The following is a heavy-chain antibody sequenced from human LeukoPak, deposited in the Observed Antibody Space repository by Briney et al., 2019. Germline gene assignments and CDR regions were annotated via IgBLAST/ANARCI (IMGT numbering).Heavy chain of an antibody. CDR1: GGSISTSNYY. CDR3: ARLGDSSGYYAFDY. V-gene: IGHV4-39*07. J-gene: IGHJ4*02. D-gene: IGHD3-22*01. Sequence: SETLSLTCTVSGGSISTSNYYWGWIRQPPGKGLEWIGNIFYSGSTYYSPSLKSRVTISVDKSKNQFSLKLSSVTAADTAVYYCARLGDSSGYYAFDYWGQGTLVTVSS. CDR2: IFYSGST.